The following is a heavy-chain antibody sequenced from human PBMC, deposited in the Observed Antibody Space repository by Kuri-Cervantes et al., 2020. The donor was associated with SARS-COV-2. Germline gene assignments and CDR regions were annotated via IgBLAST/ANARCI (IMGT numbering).Heavy chain of an antibody. CDR2: ISAYNGNT. J-gene: IGHJ6*02. CDR1: GYTFTGYY. D-gene: IGHD5-18*01. V-gene: IGHV1-18*04. CDR3: ARQIQPSLYYYYGMDV. Sequence: ASVKVSCKASGYTFTGYYMHWVRQAPGQGLEWMGWISAYNGNTNYAQKLQGRVTMTTDTSTSTAYMELRSLRSDDTAVYYCARQIQPSLYYYYGMDVWGQGTTVTVSS.